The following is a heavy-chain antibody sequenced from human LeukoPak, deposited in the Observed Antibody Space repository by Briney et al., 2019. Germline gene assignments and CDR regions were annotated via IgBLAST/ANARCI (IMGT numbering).Heavy chain of an antibody. CDR2: ISAYNGNT. Sequence: VASVKVSCKASGYTFTSYGISWVRQAPGQGLEWMGWISAYNGNTNYAQKLQGRVTMTTDTSTSTAYMELRSLRSEDTAVYYCAREGGGSYYEGVNWFDPWGQGTLVTVSS. J-gene: IGHJ5*02. CDR3: AREGGGSYYEGVNWFDP. V-gene: IGHV1-18*04. D-gene: IGHD1-26*01. CDR1: GYTFTSYG.